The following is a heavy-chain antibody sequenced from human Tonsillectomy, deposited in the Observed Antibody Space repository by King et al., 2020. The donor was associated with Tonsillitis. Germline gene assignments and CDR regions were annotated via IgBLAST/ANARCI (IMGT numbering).Heavy chain of an antibody. CDR3: ARGSGDYGFFCDAFDN. CDR2: IYYSGST. D-gene: IGHD4-17*01. J-gene: IGHJ3*02. Sequence: QLQESGPGLVKPSETLSLTCTVSGGSISSYYWSWIRQPPGKGLEWIGYIYYSGSTNYNPSLKSRVTISVDTSKNQFSLKLSSVTAADTAVYYCARGSGDYGFFCDAFDNWG. V-gene: IGHV4-59*01. CDR1: GGSISSYY.